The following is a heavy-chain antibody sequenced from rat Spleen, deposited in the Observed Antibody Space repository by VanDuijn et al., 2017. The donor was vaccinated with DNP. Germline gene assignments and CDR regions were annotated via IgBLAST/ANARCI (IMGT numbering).Heavy chain of an antibody. D-gene: IGHD1-4*01. CDR3: ARDGYNPDY. Sequence: EVQLVESGGGLVQPGRSLKLSCAASGFTFSDYYMAWVRQAPTKGLEWVAYISASGSRIYYPDSVKGRFTISRDNAKSSLYLQMNSLKSEDTATYYCARDGYNPDYWGQGTLVTVSS. J-gene: IGHJ3*01. V-gene: IGHV5-27*01. CDR1: GFTFSDYY. CDR2: ISASGSRI.